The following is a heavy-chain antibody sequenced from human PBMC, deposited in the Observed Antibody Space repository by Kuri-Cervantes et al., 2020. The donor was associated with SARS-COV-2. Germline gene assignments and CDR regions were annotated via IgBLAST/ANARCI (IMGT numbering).Heavy chain of an antibody. CDR1: GGTFSSYA. CDR3: ARDLAVTGLYYFDY. Sequence: SVKVSCKASGGTFSSYAISWVRQAPGQGLEWMGGIIPIFGTANYAQKFQGRVTITADESTSTAYMELSSLRSDDTAVYYCARDLAVTGLYYFDYWGQGTLVTVSS. J-gene: IGHJ4*02. D-gene: IGHD5-18*01. CDR2: IIPIFGTA. V-gene: IGHV1-69*13.